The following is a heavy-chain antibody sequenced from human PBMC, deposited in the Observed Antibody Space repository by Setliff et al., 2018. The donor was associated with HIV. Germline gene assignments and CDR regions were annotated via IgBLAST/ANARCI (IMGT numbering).Heavy chain of an antibody. CDR2: IIPVFRTA. D-gene: IGHD1-1*01. CDR1: GGTFSSYA. J-gene: IGHJ6*03. Sequence: SVKVSCKASGGTFSSYAISWVRQAPGQGLEWMGGIIPVFRTANYAQEFQGRVTITADKSTSTAYMELSSLRSEDTAVYYCARNPQPTGTPDYYYYYYMDVWSKGTTVTVSS. CDR3: ARNPQPTGTPDYYYYYYMDV. V-gene: IGHV1-69*06.